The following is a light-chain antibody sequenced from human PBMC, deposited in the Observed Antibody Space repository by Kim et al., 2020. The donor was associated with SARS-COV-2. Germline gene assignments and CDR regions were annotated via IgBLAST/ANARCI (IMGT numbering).Light chain of an antibody. CDR3: QQYYSYRN. J-gene: IGKJ4*01. CDR2: AAS. CDR1: QGISSY. Sequence: AIRMTQSPSSLSASTGDRVTITCRASQGISSYLAWYQQKPGKAPKLLIYAASTLQSGVPSRFSGSGSGTDFTLTISCLQSEDFATYYCQQYYSYRNFGGGTKVDIK. V-gene: IGKV1-8*01.